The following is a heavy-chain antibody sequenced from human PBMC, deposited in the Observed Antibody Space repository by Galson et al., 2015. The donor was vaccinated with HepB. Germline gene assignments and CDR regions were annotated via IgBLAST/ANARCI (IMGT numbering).Heavy chain of an antibody. CDR2: ISSSSSTI. D-gene: IGHD4-17*01. Sequence: SLRLSCAASGFTFSDYYMSWIRQAPGKGLEWVSYISSSSSTIYYADSVKGRFTISRDNAKNSLYLQMNSLRDEDTAVYYCARGDYGDRWGYYYYGMDVWGQGTTVTVSS. CDR3: ARGDYGDRWGYYYYGMDV. V-gene: IGHV3-11*04. J-gene: IGHJ6*02. CDR1: GFTFSDYY.